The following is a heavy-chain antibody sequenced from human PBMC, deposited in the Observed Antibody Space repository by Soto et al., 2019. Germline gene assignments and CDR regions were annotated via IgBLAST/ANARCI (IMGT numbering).Heavy chain of an antibody. D-gene: IGHD5-12*01. V-gene: IGHV4-39*01. CDR2: IYYSGST. J-gene: IGHJ4*02. CDR1: GGSISRGTYY. CDR3: IVATMVAGDFDY. Sequence: PSETLSLTCTVSGGSISRGTYYWGWIRQPPGKGLEWIGSIYYSGSTYYRPSLKSRVTISVDTSKNQFSLKLSSVTAMYYCARVDIVATMVAGDFDYWGQGTLVTVSS.